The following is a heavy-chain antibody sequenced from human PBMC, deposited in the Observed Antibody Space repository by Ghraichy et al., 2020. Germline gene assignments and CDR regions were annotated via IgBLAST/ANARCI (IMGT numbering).Heavy chain of an antibody. Sequence: GESLNISCAASGFTFSSYWMHWVRQAPGKGLVWVSRINSDGSSTSYADSVKGRFTISRDNAKNTLYLQMNSLRAEDTAVYYCARGGLRYFDWLFEDYNWFDPWGQGTLVTVSS. CDR3: ARGGLRYFDWLFEDYNWFDP. V-gene: IGHV3-74*01. J-gene: IGHJ5*02. CDR2: INSDGSST. D-gene: IGHD3-9*01. CDR1: GFTFSSYW.